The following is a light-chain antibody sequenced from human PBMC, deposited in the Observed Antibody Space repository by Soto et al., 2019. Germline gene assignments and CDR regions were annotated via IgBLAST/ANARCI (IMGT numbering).Light chain of an antibody. V-gene: IGKV3-20*01. Sequence: EIVLTQSPGTVSLSAGERATLSCRASQSISTNSLAWYQQKPGQAPRLLIYAASSRANGIPARFAGSGSGTDFTLTISSLEPEDFAVYFCHQYDTSPLSFGGGTKVGMK. CDR3: HQYDTSPLS. CDR2: AAS. J-gene: IGKJ4*01. CDR1: QSISTNS.